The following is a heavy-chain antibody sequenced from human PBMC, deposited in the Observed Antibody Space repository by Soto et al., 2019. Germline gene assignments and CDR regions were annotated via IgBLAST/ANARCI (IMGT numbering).Heavy chain of an antibody. CDR1: GFTFSSYA. J-gene: IGHJ4*02. Sequence: EVQLLESGGGLVQPGGSLRLSCAASGFTFSSYAMSWVRQAPGKGLEWVSAISGSGGSTYYADSVKGRFTISIDNSKNTLYLQMNSLRAEDTAVYYCAKALDCGGDCYSRFPGDYWGQGTLVTVSS. V-gene: IGHV3-23*01. CDR3: AKALDCGGDCYSRFPGDY. CDR2: ISGSGGST. D-gene: IGHD2-21*02.